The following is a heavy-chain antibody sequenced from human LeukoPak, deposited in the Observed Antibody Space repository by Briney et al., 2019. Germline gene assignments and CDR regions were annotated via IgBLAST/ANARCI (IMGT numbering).Heavy chain of an antibody. CDR2: FDPEDGET. V-gene: IGHV1-24*01. D-gene: IGHD2-15*01. CDR1: GYSLTELS. Sequence: ASVKVSCKVSGYSLTELSMHWVRQAPGKGLEWMGGFDPEDGETIYAQRFQGRVTMTEDTSTDTAYMELSSLRSEDTAVYYCATIFDFSGGHWGQGTRVTVSS. J-gene: IGHJ4*02. CDR3: ATIFDFSGGH.